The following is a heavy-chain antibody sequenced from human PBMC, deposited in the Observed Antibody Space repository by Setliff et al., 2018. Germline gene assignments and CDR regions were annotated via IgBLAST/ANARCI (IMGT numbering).Heavy chain of an antibody. Sequence: PSETLSLTCTVSGGSISTTDYYWGWIRQPPGKGLEWIGCVYYSGNTYYSPSLKSRVTMFVDTSKNQFSLMLYSVTAADTAMYYCARYDSSGYSENYYFDYWGQGTLVTVS. CDR3: ARYDSSGYSENYYFDY. D-gene: IGHD3-22*01. J-gene: IGHJ4*02. CDR2: VYYSGNT. CDR1: GGSISTTDYY. V-gene: IGHV4-39*07.